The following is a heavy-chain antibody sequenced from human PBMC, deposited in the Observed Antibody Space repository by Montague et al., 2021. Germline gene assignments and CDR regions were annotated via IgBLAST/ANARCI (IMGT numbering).Heavy chain of an antibody. J-gene: IGHJ4*02. Sequence: SLRLSWSASGFPFSRFAMSWVRQAPGKGLEWVSIIHRRGSPTYYGDSVKGRFTISRDDSKNMLYLQLNSLRAEDTAVYYCAKDRGDSSGWPIVDYWGQGTLVTVSS. CDR1: GFPFSRFA. CDR2: IHRRGSPT. CDR3: AKDRGDSSGWPIVDY. D-gene: IGHD6-19*01. V-gene: IGHV3-23*03.